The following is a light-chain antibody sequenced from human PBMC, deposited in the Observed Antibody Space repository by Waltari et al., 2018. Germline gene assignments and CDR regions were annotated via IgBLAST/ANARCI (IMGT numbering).Light chain of an antibody. J-gene: IGLJ1*01. CDR2: DVS. V-gene: IGLV2-14*03. Sequence: QSALTQPASVSGSPGQSITISCTGTSRDVGDYHWVSWYQQHPGKAPNVVIFDVSYRPSGVSNRFSGSKSGNTASLTISGLQAEDEADYYCTSYTSRHSLVFGTGTKVTVL. CDR3: TSYTSRHSLV. CDR1: SRDVGDYHW.